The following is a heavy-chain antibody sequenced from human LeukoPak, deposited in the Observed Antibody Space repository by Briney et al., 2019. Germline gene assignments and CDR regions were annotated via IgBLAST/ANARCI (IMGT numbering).Heavy chain of an antibody. V-gene: IGHV3-74*03. CDR2: ISPDGSTT. CDR1: GFTFSRYW. CDR3: VKGIAGGPYYFDY. D-gene: IGHD6-13*01. J-gene: IGHJ4*02. Sequence: GGSLRLSCAASGFTFSRYWMHWVRQAPGKGLMWVSRISPDGSTTLYADSVKGRFTISRDNSKNTLYLQMSSLRVEDTAVFYCVKGIAGGPYYFDYWGQGTLVTVSS.